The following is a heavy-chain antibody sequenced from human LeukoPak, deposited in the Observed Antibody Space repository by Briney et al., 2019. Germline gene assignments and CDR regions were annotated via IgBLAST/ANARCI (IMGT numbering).Heavy chain of an antibody. CDR3: ARGLRYSYGPNWFDP. CDR2: IYYSGST. Sequence: SETLSLTCTVSGGSISSGGYYWSWIRQHPGKGLEWIGYIYYSGSTYYNPSLKSRVTISVDTSKNQFSLKLSSVTAADTAVYYCARGLRYSYGPNWFDPWGQGTLVTVSS. J-gene: IGHJ5*02. D-gene: IGHD5-18*01. V-gene: IGHV4-31*03. CDR1: GGSISSGGYY.